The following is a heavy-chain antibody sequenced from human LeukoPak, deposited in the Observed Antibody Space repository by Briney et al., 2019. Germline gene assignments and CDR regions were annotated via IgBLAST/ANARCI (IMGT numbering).Heavy chain of an antibody. CDR2: ISVYNGNT. D-gene: IGHD3-10*01. V-gene: IGHV1-18*01. CDR3: ATVPFGSGSYYFDY. J-gene: IGHJ4*02. Sequence: ASVKVSCKASGYTFTNYGISWVRQAPGQGLEWMGWISVYNGNTNYAQKFQGRVTMTEDTSTDTAYMELSSLRSEDTAVYYCATVPFGSGSYYFDYWGQGTLVTVSS. CDR1: GYTFTNYG.